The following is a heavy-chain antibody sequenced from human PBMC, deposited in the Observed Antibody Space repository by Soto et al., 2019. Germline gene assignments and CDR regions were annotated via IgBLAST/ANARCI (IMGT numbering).Heavy chain of an antibody. D-gene: IGHD3-3*01. V-gene: IGHV4-30-4*01. CDR3: ARGKYDFWSGSFYGMDV. J-gene: IGHJ6*02. Sequence: PSETLSLTCTVSGGSISSGDYYWSWIRQPPGKGLEWIGYIYYSGSTYYNPSLKSRVTISVDTSKNQFSLKLSSVTAADTAVYYCARGKYDFWSGSFYGMDVWGQGTTVTVSS. CDR2: IYYSGST. CDR1: GGSISSGDYY.